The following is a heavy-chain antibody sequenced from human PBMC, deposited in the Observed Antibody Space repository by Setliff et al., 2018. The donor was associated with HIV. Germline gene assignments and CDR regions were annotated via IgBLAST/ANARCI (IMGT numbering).Heavy chain of an antibody. CDR3: ARSDWELVLSSFDY. V-gene: IGHV4-39*01. D-gene: IGHD1-26*01. CDR2: IYYSGST. CDR1: GGSITGYF. Sequence: NPSETLSLTCTISGGSITGYFWGWIRQPPGKGLEWIATIYYSGSTYYNPSLKSRVTISVDTSKNQLSLKLSSVTAADTAVYFCARSDWELVLSSFDYWGQGTQVTVSS. J-gene: IGHJ4*02.